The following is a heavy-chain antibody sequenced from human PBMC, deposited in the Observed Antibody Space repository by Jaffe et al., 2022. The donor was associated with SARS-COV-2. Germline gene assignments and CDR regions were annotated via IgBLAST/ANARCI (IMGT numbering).Heavy chain of an antibody. Sequence: QVPLVESGGGVVQPGRSLRLSCVASGFTFRSYAMHWVRQAPGKGLEWVAIISYDGSNKYYADSVKGRLTISRDNSKNTLYLEMNSLRAEDTAVYYCVKEDYGQIYFDQWGQGILVTVSS. D-gene: IGHD4-17*01. CDR1: GFTFRSYA. CDR3: VKEDYGQIYFDQ. CDR2: ISYDGSNK. J-gene: IGHJ4*02. V-gene: IGHV3-30*04.